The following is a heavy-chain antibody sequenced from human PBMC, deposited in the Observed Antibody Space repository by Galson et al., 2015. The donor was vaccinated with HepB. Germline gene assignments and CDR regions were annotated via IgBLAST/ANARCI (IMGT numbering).Heavy chain of an antibody. CDR1: GFTFSSSA. Sequence: SCKASGFTFSSSAMQWVRQARGQRLEWIGWIVVGSGNTNYAQKFQERVTITRDMSTSTAYMELSSLRSEDTAVYYCAAEMATIGGLKYWGQGTLVTVSS. CDR3: AAEMATIGGLKY. J-gene: IGHJ4*02. CDR2: IVVGSGNT. D-gene: IGHD5-24*01. V-gene: IGHV1-58*02.